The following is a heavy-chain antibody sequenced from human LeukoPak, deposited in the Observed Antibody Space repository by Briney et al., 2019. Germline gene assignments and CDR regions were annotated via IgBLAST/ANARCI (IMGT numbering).Heavy chain of an antibody. J-gene: IGHJ4*02. CDR1: GYTFTSYG. D-gene: IGHD2-2*01. CDR2: ISAYNGNT. V-gene: IGHV1-18*01. CDR3: ARDEGYCSSTSCPGSDY. Sequence: GASVKVSCKASGYTFTSYGISWVRQAPGQGLEWMGWISAYNGNTNYAQKLQGRVTMTTDTSTSTAYMELSRLRSDDTAVYYCARDEGYCSSTSCPGSDYWGQGTLVTVSS.